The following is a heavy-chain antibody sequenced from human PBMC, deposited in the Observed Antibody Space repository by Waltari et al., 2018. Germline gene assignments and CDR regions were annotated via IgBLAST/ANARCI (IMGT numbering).Heavy chain of an antibody. V-gene: IGHV1-18*01. J-gene: IGHJ3*02. CDR3: ARDMLEEEMATIEAFDI. CDR2: VSAYNGKT. Sequence: QVQLVQSGAEVKKPGASVKVSCKASGYTFTSYGISWVRQAPGQGLEWMGWVSAYNGKTNYAQKLQGRVTMTPDTSTSTAYMELRSLRSDDTAVYYCARDMLEEEMATIEAFDIWGQGTMVTVSS. D-gene: IGHD5-12*01. CDR1: GYTFTSYG.